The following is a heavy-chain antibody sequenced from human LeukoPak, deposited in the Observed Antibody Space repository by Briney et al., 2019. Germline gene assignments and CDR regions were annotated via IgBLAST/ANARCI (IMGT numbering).Heavy chain of an antibody. CDR1: GDSISGSY. CDR3: ARQSYYGSGRRDDAFDI. D-gene: IGHD3-10*01. V-gene: IGHV4-59*08. J-gene: IGHJ3*02. Sequence: PSETLSLTCTVSGDSISGSYWTWIRQPPGKGLEWIGYIHYSGSTNYNPSHKSRVTISLNTSKNQFPLNLSSVTAADTAVYYCARQSYYGSGRRDDAFDIWGQGIMVTVSS. CDR2: IHYSGST.